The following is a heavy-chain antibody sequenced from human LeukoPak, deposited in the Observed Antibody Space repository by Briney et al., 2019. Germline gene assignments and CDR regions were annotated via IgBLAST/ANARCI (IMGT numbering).Heavy chain of an antibody. CDR3: ARHSSGWFFDY. J-gene: IGHJ4*02. Sequence: SETLSLTCTVSGGSISSGSYYWSWIRQPAGKGLEWIGRIYTSGSTNYNPSHKSRVTMSVDTSKNQFSLKLSSVTAADTAVYYCARHSSGWFFDYWGQGALVTVSS. V-gene: IGHV4-61*02. CDR1: GGSISSGSYY. CDR2: IYTSGST. D-gene: IGHD6-19*01.